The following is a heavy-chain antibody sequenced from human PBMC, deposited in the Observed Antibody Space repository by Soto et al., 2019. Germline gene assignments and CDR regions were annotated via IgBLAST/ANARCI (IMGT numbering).Heavy chain of an antibody. CDR3: ARVAAAGTVYYYYYMDV. CDR1: GGSFSGYY. CDR2: INHSGST. D-gene: IGHD6-13*01. Sequence: SETLSLTCAVYGGSFSGYYWSWTRQPPGKGLEWIGEINHSGSTNYNPSLKSRVTISVDTSKNQFSLKLSSVTAADTAVYYCARVAAAGTVYYYYYMDVWGKGTTVTVSS. J-gene: IGHJ6*03. V-gene: IGHV4-34*01.